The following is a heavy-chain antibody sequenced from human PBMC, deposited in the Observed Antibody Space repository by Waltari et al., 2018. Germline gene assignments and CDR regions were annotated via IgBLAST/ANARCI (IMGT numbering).Heavy chain of an antibody. J-gene: IGHJ3*02. Sequence: VQLVQSGAEVKTPGESLKISCTGSGYSFTSYWIVLVLQMPGNVPEWMGIIYPGDSDTRYSPSVQGQVTISADKSISTAYLQWSSLKASDTAMYYCARQHHNYYDRYSAEVGALDIWGQGTMVTVSS. CDR1: GYSFTSYW. CDR2: IYPGDSDT. V-gene: IGHV5-51*01. CDR3: ARQHHNYYDRYSAEVGALDI. D-gene: IGHD3-22*01.